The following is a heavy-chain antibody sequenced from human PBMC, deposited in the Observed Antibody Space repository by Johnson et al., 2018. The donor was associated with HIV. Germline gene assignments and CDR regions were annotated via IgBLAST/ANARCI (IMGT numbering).Heavy chain of an antibody. CDR3: ARDLEDIVVVPAAIGAFDI. CDR2: IYSGGST. D-gene: IGHD2-2*01. Sequence: QVQLVESGGGLVQPGRSLKLSCAASGFTFDDYAMHWVRQAPGKGLEWVSVIYSGGSTYYADSVKGRFTISRDNSKNTLYLQMNSLRAEDTAVYYCARDLEDIVVVPAAIGAFDIWGQGTMVTVSS. J-gene: IGHJ3*02. V-gene: IGHV3-NL1*01. CDR1: GFTFDDYA.